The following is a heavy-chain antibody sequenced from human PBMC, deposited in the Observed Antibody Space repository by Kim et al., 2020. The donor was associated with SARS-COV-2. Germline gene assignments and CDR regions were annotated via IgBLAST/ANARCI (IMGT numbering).Heavy chain of an antibody. Sequence: SETLSLTCTVSGGSISSSSYYWGWIRQPPGKGLEWIGSIYYSGSTYYNPSLKSRVTISVDTSKNQFSLKLSSVTAADTAVYYCARVGRSGWYDYWGQGT. CDR3: ARVGRSGWYDY. CDR2: IYYSGST. V-gene: IGHV4-39*01. D-gene: IGHD6-19*01. CDR1: GGSISSSSYY. J-gene: IGHJ4*02.